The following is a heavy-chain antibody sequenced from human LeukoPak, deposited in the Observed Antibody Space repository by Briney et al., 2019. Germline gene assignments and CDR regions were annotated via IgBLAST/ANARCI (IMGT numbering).Heavy chain of an antibody. CDR1: GGTFSSYA. CDR2: IIPIFGTA. Sequence: GASVKASCKASGGTFSSYAISWVRQAPGQGLEWMGGIIPIFGTANYAQKFQGRVTITTDESTSTAYMELSSLRSEDTAVYYCATSLYYYGSGSSNWFDPWGQGTLVTVSS. J-gene: IGHJ5*02. CDR3: ATSLYYYGSGSSNWFDP. D-gene: IGHD3-10*01. V-gene: IGHV1-69*05.